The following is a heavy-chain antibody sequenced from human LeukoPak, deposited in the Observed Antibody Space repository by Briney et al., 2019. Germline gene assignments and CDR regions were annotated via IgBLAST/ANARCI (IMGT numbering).Heavy chain of an antibody. Sequence: PGGSLRLSCAASGFTLSTYTMNWVRQAPGKGLEWVSYISSSSTYIYYADSVKGRFTISRDNAKNSLYLQMNNLRAEDTAMYYCARDGDYGGTDFDSWGQGTLVTVSS. J-gene: IGHJ4*02. CDR2: ISSSSTYI. D-gene: IGHD4-23*01. V-gene: IGHV3-21*01. CDR3: ARDGDYGGTDFDS. CDR1: GFTLSTYT.